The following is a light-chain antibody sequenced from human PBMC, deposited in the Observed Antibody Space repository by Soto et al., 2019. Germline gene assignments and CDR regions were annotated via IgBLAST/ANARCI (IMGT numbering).Light chain of an antibody. Sequence: QSALTQPASVSGSPGQSITISCTGTITDIGAYNYVSWYQQHPGKAPKLLIYEVTKRPSGVPDRFSGSKSGNTASLTVSGLQAEDEADYYCSSYAGSNNLLFGGGTKLTVL. V-gene: IGLV2-8*01. CDR1: ITDIGAYNY. J-gene: IGLJ2*01. CDR2: EVT. CDR3: SSYAGSNNLL.